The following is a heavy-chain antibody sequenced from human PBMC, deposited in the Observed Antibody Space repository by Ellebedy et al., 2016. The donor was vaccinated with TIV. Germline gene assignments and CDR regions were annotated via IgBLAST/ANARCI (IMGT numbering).Heavy chain of an antibody. D-gene: IGHD3-10*01. CDR1: GGSISSSNW. J-gene: IGHJ5*02. CDR3: ARVEDYGSGSSRNWFDP. CDR2: IYHSGST. Sequence: MPSETLSLTCAVSGGSISSSNWWSWVRQPPGKGLEWIGEIYHSGSTNYNPSLKSRVTISVDKSKNQFSLKLSSVTAADTAVYYCARVEDYGSGSSRNWFDPWGQGTLVTVSS. V-gene: IGHV4-4*02.